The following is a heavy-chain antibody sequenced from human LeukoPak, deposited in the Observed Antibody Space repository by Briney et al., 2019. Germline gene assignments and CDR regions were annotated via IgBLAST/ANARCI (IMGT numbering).Heavy chain of an antibody. D-gene: IGHD4-17*01. CDR3: ASPRNAYGDYKVH. J-gene: IGHJ4*02. V-gene: IGHV4-39*01. Sequence: SETLSLTCTVSGGSISGSNYYWGWIRQPPGKGLEWIASIYDGGRTYYSPSLKSRVTISVDTSKNQFSLRLSSVTDADTAVYYCASPRNAYGDYKVHWGQGTLVTVSS. CDR2: IYDGGRT. CDR1: GGSISGSNYY.